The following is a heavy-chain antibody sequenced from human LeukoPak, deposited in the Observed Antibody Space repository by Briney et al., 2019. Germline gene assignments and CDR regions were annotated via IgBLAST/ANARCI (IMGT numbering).Heavy chain of an antibody. D-gene: IGHD6-19*01. Sequence: SETLSLTCTVSGGSISSYYWSWIRQPAGKGLEWIGRIYTSGSTNYNPSLKSRVTMSVDTSKNQFSLKLSSVTAADTAVYYCARDLSGIAVAGTAASWYNWFDPWGQGTLVTVSS. J-gene: IGHJ5*02. V-gene: IGHV4-4*07. CDR1: GGSISSYY. CDR2: IYTSGST. CDR3: ARDLSGIAVAGTAASWYNWFDP.